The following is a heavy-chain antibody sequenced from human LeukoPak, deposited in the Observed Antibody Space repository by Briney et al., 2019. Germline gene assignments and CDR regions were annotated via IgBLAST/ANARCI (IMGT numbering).Heavy chain of an antibody. CDR1: GYTFTSYY. V-gene: IGHV1-46*01. Sequence: GASVKVSCKASGYTFTSYYKHWVRQAPGQGLEWMGVINPSGGSTSYAQKFQGRVTMTRDTSTSTVYMEVSSLRSEDTAVYYCARGPSLGLDLWFGLEGYWGQGTLVTVSS. J-gene: IGHJ4*02. D-gene: IGHD3-10*01. CDR2: INPSGGST. CDR3: ARGPSLGLDLWFGLEGY.